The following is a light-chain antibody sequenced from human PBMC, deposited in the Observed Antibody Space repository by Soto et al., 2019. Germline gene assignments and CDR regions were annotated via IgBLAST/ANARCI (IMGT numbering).Light chain of an antibody. V-gene: IGKV1-12*01. J-gene: IGKJ4*01. CDR1: QGISTL. CDR3: HQAHSFPVT. Sequence: DIQMSQSPSSVSASVGDRLTISCRASQGISTLLAWYQQKPGKAPKLLIYGASTLQSGVPSRFSGSGSGTDFTLTISSLQPEDFATYYCHQAHSFPVTFGGGTKVEIK. CDR2: GAS.